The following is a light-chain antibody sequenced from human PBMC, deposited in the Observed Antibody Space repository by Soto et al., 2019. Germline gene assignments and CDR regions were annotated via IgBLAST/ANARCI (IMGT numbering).Light chain of an antibody. CDR3: AAWDDSLNGPVV. Sequence: QSVLTQPPSASGTPGQRVTISCSGSSSNIGSNTVNWYQQLPGTAPKLLIYSNNQRPSGVPYRFSGSKSGTSASLAISGLQSEDDADYYCAAWDDSLNGPVVFGGGTKLTVL. CDR1: SSNIGSNT. CDR2: SNN. J-gene: IGLJ2*01. V-gene: IGLV1-44*01.